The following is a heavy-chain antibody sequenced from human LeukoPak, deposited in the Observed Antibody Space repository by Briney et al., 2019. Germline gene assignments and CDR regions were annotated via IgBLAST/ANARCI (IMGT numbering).Heavy chain of an antibody. V-gene: IGHV4-59*01. CDR2: IYYSGST. CDR1: GGSISSYY. Sequence: PSETLSLTCTVSGGSISSYYWSWIRQPPGKGLEWIGYIYYSGSTNYNPSLKSRVTISVDTSKNQFSLKLSSVTAADTAVYYCARAAMVRGVPIYYFDYWGQGTLVTDSS. CDR3: ARAAMVRGVPIYYFDY. J-gene: IGHJ4*02. D-gene: IGHD3-10*01.